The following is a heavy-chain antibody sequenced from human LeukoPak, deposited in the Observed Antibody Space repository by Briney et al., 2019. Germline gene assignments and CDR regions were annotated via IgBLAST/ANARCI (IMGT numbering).Heavy chain of an antibody. V-gene: IGHV5-51*01. CDR3: VRHIKGRGDYAPYYYYYMDV. CDR2: IYPGDSDT. CDR1: GYSFTSYW. Sequence: GESLKISCKGSGYSFTSYWIGWVRQMPGKGLEWMGIIYPGDSDTRYSPSFQGQVTISADKSISPAYLQWSSLKASDTAMYYCVRHIKGRGDYAPYYYYYMDVWGKGTTVTVSS. D-gene: IGHD4-17*01. J-gene: IGHJ6*03.